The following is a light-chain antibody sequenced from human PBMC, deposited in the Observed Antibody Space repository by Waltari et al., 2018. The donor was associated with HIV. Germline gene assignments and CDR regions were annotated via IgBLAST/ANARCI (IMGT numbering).Light chain of an antibody. J-gene: IGKJ1*01. CDR1: QSLLHSNGYKY. V-gene: IGKV2-28*01. Sequence: DIVMTQSPLSLPVTPGEPASISCRSSQSLLHSNGYKYLDWYLQKPGHSPQLLIYLGSNRAAGVPDRFSGSGSGTEFTLKISRVEAEHVGVYYCMQALQTWTFGQGTKVEIK. CDR2: LGS. CDR3: MQALQTWT.